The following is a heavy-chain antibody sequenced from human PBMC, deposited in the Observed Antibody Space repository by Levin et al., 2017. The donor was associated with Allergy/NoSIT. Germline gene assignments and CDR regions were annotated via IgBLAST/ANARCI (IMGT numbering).Heavy chain of an antibody. CDR1: GDSLTSNNW. J-gene: IGHJ5*02. Sequence: SETLSLTCAVSGDSLTSNNWWSWVRQPPGKGLEWIGEVYHSGSTKYNPSLKSRVTISVDTSRNRFFLKLNFVTAADTAVYYCGRRVDGGTTRCSALGLGWFDPWGQGTLVTVSS. D-gene: IGHD2-2*01. CDR3: GRRVDGGTTRCSALGLGWFDP. V-gene: IGHV4-4*02. CDR2: VYHSGST.